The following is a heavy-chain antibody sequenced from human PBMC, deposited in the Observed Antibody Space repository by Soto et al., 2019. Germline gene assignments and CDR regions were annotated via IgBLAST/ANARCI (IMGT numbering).Heavy chain of an antibody. D-gene: IGHD1-26*01. CDR2: IYHSGST. J-gene: IGHJ4*02. CDR3: ARGAVGATRFDY. CDR1: GGSISSGGYS. V-gene: IGHV4-30-2*01. Sequence: ASETLSLTCAVSGGSISSGGYSWSWIRQPPGKGLEWIGYIYHSGSTYYNPSLKSRVTISVDRSKNQFSLKLSSVTAADTAVYYCARGAVGATRFDYWGQGTLVTVSS.